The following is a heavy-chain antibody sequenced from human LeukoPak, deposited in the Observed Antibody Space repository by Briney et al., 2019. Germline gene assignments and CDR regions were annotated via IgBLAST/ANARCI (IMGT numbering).Heavy chain of an antibody. J-gene: IGHJ4*02. Sequence: ASVKVSCKASGYTFTSYAMHWVRQAPGQRLEWMGWINAGNGNTKYSQEFQGRVTITRDTSASTAYMELSSLRSEDTAVYYCATGRRYYDGLLGYWSQGTLVTVSS. CDR2: INAGNGNT. V-gene: IGHV1-3*03. CDR1: GYTFTSYA. D-gene: IGHD3-22*01. CDR3: ATGRRYYDGLLGY.